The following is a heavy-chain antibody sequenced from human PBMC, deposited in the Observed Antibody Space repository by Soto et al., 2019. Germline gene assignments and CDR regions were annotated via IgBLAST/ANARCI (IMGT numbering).Heavy chain of an antibody. D-gene: IGHD6-13*01. CDR2: INPLPTSGST. J-gene: IGHJ4*02. CDR1: GYIFTNYY. Sequence: QVQLVQSGAEVKKPGASVKVSCKASGYIFTNYYIHWVRQAPGQGLEWMAIINPLPTSGSTNYAQKFRGRLTVTRDPSTSTVCLELSSLRSDDTAVYYCARDLAAAAYWGQGTLVTGSS. CDR3: ARDLAAAAY. V-gene: IGHV1-46*01.